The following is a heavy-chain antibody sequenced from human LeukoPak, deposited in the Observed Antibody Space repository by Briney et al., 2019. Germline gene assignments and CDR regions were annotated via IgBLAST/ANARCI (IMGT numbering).Heavy chain of an antibody. CDR2: VHFSGST. Sequence: KHSQTLPLTCTVSSASGTSHHWACLRQPSGKGLEWVGRVHFSGSTNYNPSVRSRVAISLDNSKNEVSLTLHSVSAADTAVYYCARDESSRDDSGGYHYWGRGVLVTVSS. D-gene: IGHD3-22*01. CDR3: ARDESSRDDSGGYHY. CDR1: SASGTSHH. V-gene: IGHV4-4*07. J-gene: IGHJ4*02.